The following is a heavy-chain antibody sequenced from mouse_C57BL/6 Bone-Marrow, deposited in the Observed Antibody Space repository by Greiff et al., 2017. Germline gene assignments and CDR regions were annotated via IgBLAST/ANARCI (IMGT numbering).Heavy chain of an antibody. CDR3: ARYVVATDYFDY. V-gene: IGHV7-3*01. CDR1: GFTFTDYY. Sequence: VKLVESGGGLVQPGGSLRLSCAASGFTFTDYYMSWVRQPPGKALEWLGFIRNKANGYTTEYSASVKGRFTISRDNSQSILYLQMNALRAEDSATYYCARYVVATDYFDYWGQGTTLTVSS. D-gene: IGHD1-1*01. CDR2: IRNKANGYTT. J-gene: IGHJ2*01.